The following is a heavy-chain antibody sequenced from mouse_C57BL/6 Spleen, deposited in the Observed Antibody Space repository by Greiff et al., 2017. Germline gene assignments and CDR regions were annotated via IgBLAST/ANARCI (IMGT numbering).Heavy chain of an antibody. D-gene: IGHD1-1*01. CDR2: ISSGSSTI. J-gene: IGHJ2*01. CDR1: GFTFSDYG. V-gene: IGHV5-17*01. CDR3: AGDYYGSSQVPFGY. Sequence: EVKLVESGGGLVKPGGSLKLSCAASGFTFSDYGMHWVRQAPEKGLEWVAYISSGSSTIYYAETVKGRFPNSRDNAKNTLFLQMTSLRSEDTAVYYCAGDYYGSSQVPFGYWGQGTTLTVSS.